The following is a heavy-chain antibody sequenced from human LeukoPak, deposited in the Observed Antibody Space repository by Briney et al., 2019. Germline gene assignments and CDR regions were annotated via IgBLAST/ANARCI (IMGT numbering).Heavy chain of an antibody. V-gene: IGHV4-34*01. CDR2: INHSGST. CDR3: ARDPGIAVAGLDY. J-gene: IGHJ4*02. Sequence: SETLSLTCAIYGGSFSGYYWSWIRQPPGKGLEWIGEINHSGSTNYNPSLKSRVTISVDTSKNQFSLKLSSVTAADTAVYYCARDPGIAVAGLDYWGQGTLVTVSS. D-gene: IGHD6-19*01. CDR1: GGSFSGYY.